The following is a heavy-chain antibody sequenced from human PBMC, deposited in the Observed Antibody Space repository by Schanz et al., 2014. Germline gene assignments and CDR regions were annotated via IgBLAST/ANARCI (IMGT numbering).Heavy chain of an antibody. J-gene: IGHJ4*02. V-gene: IGHV1-18*04. D-gene: IGHD1-26*01. CDR2: ISGYNGNT. CDR1: GYTFRHYG. CDR3: ARDRDQWDGNFCDF. Sequence: QVQLVQSGGEVKKPGASVKVSCKASGYTFRHYGISWLRQAPGQGLEWMGYISGYNGNTNYAPKVQDRVTMTTDTSTSTVYMELRSLRSDDTAVYYCARDRDQWDGNFCDFWGQGTLVTVSS.